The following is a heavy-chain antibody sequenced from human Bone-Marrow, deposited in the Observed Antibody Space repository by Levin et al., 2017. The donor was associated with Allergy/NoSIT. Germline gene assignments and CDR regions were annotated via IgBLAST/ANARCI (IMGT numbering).Heavy chain of an antibody. CDR2: ISYDGSNK. CDR1: GFTFSSYG. J-gene: IGHJ3*02. V-gene: IGHV3-30*18. Sequence: GGSLRLSCAASGFTFSSYGMHWVRQAPGKGLEWVAVISYDGSNKYYADSVKGRFTISRDNSKNTLYLQMNSLRAEDTAVYYCAKVAGLGYCSGGSCDYDAFDIWGQGTMVTVSS. CDR3: AKVAGLGYCSGGSCDYDAFDI. D-gene: IGHD2-15*01.